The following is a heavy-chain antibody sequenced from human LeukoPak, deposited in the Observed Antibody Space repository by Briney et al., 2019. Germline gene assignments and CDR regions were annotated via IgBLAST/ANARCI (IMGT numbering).Heavy chain of an antibody. CDR2: ISYDGSNK. Sequence: QAGGSLRLSCAASGFTFSSYGMHWVRQAPGKGLEWVAVISYDGSNKYYADSVKGRFTISRDNSKNTLYLQMNSLRAEDTAVYYCARISDKSGWYGYWGQGTLVTVSS. CDR3: ARISDKSGWYGY. D-gene: IGHD6-19*01. V-gene: IGHV3-30*03. J-gene: IGHJ4*02. CDR1: GFTFSSYG.